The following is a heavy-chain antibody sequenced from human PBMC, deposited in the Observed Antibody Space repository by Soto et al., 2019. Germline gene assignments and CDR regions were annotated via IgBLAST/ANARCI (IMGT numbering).Heavy chain of an antibody. Sequence: GGSLRLSCAASGFTFSSYGMHWVRQAPGKGLEWVAVISYDGSNKYYADSVKGRFTISRDNSKNTLYLQMNSLRAEDTAVYYCATAGYYDSSGYPPGPWGQGTPVTVSS. CDR3: ATAGYYDSSGYPPGP. V-gene: IGHV3-30*03. J-gene: IGHJ5*02. CDR2: ISYDGSNK. CDR1: GFTFSSYG. D-gene: IGHD3-22*01.